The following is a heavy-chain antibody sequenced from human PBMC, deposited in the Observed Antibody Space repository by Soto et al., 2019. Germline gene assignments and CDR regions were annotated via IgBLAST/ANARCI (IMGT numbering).Heavy chain of an antibody. J-gene: IGHJ6*02. Sequence: ASVKVSCKASGYTFTSYDINWVRQATGQGLEWMGWMNPNSGNTDYAQKFQGRVTMTRNTSISTAYMELSSLRSEDTAVYYCARHYDILTSQSPRYYYGMDVWVQGTTVTVSS. D-gene: IGHD3-9*01. V-gene: IGHV1-8*01. CDR1: GYTFTSYD. CDR2: MNPNSGNT. CDR3: ARHYDILTSQSPRYYYGMDV.